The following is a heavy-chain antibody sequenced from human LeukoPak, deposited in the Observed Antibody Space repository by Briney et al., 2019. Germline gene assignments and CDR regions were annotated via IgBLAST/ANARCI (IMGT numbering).Heavy chain of an antibody. D-gene: IGHD6-13*01. Sequence: PGGSLRLSCAASGFTVSSNYMSWVRQAPGKGLEWVSVIYSGGSTYYADSVKGRFTISRDNSRNTLYLQMNILRAEDTAVYYCARETGQQDGLDVWGQGTTVTVSS. V-gene: IGHV3-53*01. CDR1: GFTVSSNY. CDR3: ARETGQQDGLDV. CDR2: IYSGGST. J-gene: IGHJ6*02.